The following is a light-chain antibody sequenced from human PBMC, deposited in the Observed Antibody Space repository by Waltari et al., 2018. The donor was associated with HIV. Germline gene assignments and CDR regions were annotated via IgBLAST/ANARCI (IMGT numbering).Light chain of an antibody. J-gene: IGLJ3*02. CDR2: DVS. CDR3: SSYTSSSTWV. Sequence: GQSLTISCTGTSSDVGGYNYVSWYQQHPDKAPKLMIYDVSNRPSGASNRFSGSKSGNTASLTISGLQAEDEADYYCSSYTSSSTWVFGGGTKLTVL. V-gene: IGLV2-14*04. CDR1: SSDVGGYNY.